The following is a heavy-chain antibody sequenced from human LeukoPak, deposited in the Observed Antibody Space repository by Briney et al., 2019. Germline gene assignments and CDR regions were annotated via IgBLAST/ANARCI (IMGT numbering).Heavy chain of an antibody. CDR2: ISSSSSYI. Sequence: AGGSLRLSCAASGFTFSRYSMNWVRQAPGKGLEWVSHISSSSSYIYYADSAKGRFTISRDNAQNSLYLQMNSLRAEDTAVYYCAGGYYGGNGYWGQGTLVTVSS. J-gene: IGHJ4*02. CDR1: GFTFSRYS. V-gene: IGHV3-21*01. CDR3: AGGYYGGNGY. D-gene: IGHD4-23*01.